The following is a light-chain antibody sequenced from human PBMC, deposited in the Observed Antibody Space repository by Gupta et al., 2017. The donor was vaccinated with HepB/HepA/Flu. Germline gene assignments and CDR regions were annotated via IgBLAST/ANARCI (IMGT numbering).Light chain of an antibody. Sequence: SYVLTQPPSVSVAPGKTARITCGGNNIGSQSVHWYQQKPGQAPFLVGYDDFDRPSGIPERFSCSNSGNTATLTISRXEXGDEADXYCQVWDNSHDHPKWVCGGGTKLTVL. V-gene: IGLV3-21*03. CDR2: DDF. J-gene: IGLJ3*02. CDR1: NIGSQS. CDR3: QVWDNSHDHPKWV.